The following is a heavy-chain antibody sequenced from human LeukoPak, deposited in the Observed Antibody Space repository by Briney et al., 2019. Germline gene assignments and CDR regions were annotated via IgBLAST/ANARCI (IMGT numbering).Heavy chain of an antibody. V-gene: IGHV4-59*01. Sequence: PSETLSLTCTVSGGSISSYYWSWIRQPPGKGLERIGYIYYSGSTNYNPSLKSRVTISVDTSKNQFSLKLSSVTAADTAVYYCARSSGRSGTTSYFDYWGQGTLVTVSS. CDR3: ARSSGRSGTTSYFDY. D-gene: IGHD1-7*01. CDR2: IYYSGST. J-gene: IGHJ4*02. CDR1: GGSISSYY.